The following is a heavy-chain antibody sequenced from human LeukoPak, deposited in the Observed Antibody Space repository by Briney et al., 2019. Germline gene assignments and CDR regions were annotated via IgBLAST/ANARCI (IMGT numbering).Heavy chain of an antibody. V-gene: IGHV3-7*01. CDR1: VFAFRNYR. CDR2: IKEDVTEK. J-gene: IGHJ4*02. D-gene: IGHD2-2*03. Sequence: GGSVRLSCAASVFAFRNYRMSWVRQAPGKGLEWVVYIKEDVTEKNYVDSVQGGISLSQDNAKNSPYLPMSRLRAEDTAVYYCTTCGPWIHFDYWGQGTLVTVSS. CDR3: TTCGPWIHFDY.